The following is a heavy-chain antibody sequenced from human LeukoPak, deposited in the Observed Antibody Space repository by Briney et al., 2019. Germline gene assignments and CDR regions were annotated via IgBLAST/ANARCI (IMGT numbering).Heavy chain of an antibody. J-gene: IGHJ6*03. CDR3: ARDGGAAAGPYYYYMDV. CDR2: VSAYNGNT. D-gene: IGHD6-13*01. V-gene: IGHV1-18*01. Sequence: ASVKVSCKASGYTFTDYGFTWVRQAPGQGLEWMGWVSAYNGNTNFAQKFQGRVTMTTDTSTNTAYMELRSLRSEDTAVYYCARDGGAAAGPYYYYMDVWGKGTTVTVSS. CDR1: GYTFTDYG.